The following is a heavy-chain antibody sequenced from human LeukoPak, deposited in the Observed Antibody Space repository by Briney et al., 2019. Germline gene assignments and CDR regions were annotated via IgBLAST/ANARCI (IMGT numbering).Heavy chain of an antibody. J-gene: IGHJ6*02. Sequence: GGSLRPSCAASGFSFSSYSMNWVRQAPGKGLEWVSSISGSSVYIYYADSVKGRFTISRDNAKNSLHLQMNSLRAEDTAVYYCARIGYYYYYGMDVWGQGTTVTVSS. CDR2: ISGSSVYI. CDR1: GFSFSSYS. V-gene: IGHV3-21*01. CDR3: ARIGYYYYYGMDV.